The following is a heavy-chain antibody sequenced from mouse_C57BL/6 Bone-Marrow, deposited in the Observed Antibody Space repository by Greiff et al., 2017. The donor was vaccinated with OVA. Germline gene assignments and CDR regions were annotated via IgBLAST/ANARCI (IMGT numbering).Heavy chain of an antibody. D-gene: IGHD2-10*01. CDR3: SISYPHYYAMDY. V-gene: IGHV1-74*01. Sequence: VQLQQPGAELVKPGASVKVSCKASGYTFTSYWMHWVKQRPGPGLEWIGRIHPSDSDTNYNQKFKGKATLTVDKSYSTAYMQLSSLTSYDSAVYYFSISYPHYYAMDYWGQGTSVTVSS. CDR1: GYTFTSYW. CDR2: IHPSDSDT. J-gene: IGHJ4*01.